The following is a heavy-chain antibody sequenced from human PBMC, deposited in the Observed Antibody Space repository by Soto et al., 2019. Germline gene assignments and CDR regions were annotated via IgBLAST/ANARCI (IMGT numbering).Heavy chain of an antibody. CDR3: ARHATSYYDFWSGYYTGRSYYGMDV. J-gene: IGHJ6*02. CDR1: GYSFTSYW. D-gene: IGHD3-3*01. Sequence: GESLKISCKGSGYSFTSYWIGWVRQMPGKGLEWMGIIYPGDSDTRYSPSFQGQVTISADKSISTAYLQWSSLKASDTAMYYCARHATSYYDFWSGYYTGRSYYGMDVWRQGTTVTVSS. V-gene: IGHV5-51*01. CDR2: IYPGDSDT.